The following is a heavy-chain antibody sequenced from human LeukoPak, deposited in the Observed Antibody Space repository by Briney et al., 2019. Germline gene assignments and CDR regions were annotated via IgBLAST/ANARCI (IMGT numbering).Heavy chain of an antibody. CDR2: IYYSGST. CDR1: GGSISSGGYY. V-gene: IGHV4-31*03. J-gene: IGHJ5*02. D-gene: IGHD3-10*01. CDR3: ARGVGGMLRGERVWFDP. Sequence: SETLSLTCTVSGGSISSGGYYWSWIRQHPGKGLEWIGYIYYSGSTYYNPSLKSRVTISVDTSKNQFSLKLSSVTAADTAVYYCARGVGGMLRGERVWFDPWGQGTLVTVSS.